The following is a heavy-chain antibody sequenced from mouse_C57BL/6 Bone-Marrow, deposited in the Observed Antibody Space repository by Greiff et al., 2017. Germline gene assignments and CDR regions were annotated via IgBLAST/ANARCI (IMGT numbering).Heavy chain of an antibody. CDR2: ISYDGSN. V-gene: IGHV3-6*01. CDR1: GYSITSGYY. J-gene: IGHJ4*01. CDR3: AREGVYDGYPYYAMDY. D-gene: IGHD2-3*01. Sequence: ESGPGLVKPSQSLSLTCSVTGYSITSGYYWNWIRQFPGNKLEWMGYISYDGSNNYNPSLKNRISITRDTSKNQFFLKLNSVTTEDTATYYCAREGVYDGYPYYAMDYWGQGTSVTVSS.